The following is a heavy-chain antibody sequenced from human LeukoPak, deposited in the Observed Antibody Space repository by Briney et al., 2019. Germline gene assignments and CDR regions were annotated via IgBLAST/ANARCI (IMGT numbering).Heavy chain of an antibody. CDR1: GGSISTSNYY. CDR3: ARGRPQRASLYYFDY. D-gene: IGHD2-2*01. V-gene: IGHV4-39*07. J-gene: IGHJ4*02. CDR2: IFYSGST. Sequence: PSETLSLTCTVSGGSISTSNYYWGWIRQPPGKGLEWIGNIFYSGSTYYSPSLKSRVTISLDTSRNQFSLKLSSVTAADTAVYYCARGRPQRASLYYFDYWGQGTLVTVSS.